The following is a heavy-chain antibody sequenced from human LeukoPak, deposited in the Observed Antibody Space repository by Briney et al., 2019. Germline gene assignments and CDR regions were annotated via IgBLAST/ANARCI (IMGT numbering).Heavy chain of an antibody. V-gene: IGHV3-48*03. CDR3: ARVLGMTAAGQRGDAFDI. CDR2: ISSSGSTI. CDR1: GFTFSSYE. J-gene: IGHJ3*02. Sequence: PGGSLRLSCAASGFTFSSYEMNWVRQAPGKGLEWVSYISSSGSTIYYADSAEGRFTISRDNAKNSLYLQMNGLRTEDTAVYYCARVLGMTAAGQRGDAFDIWGQGTVVTVSS. D-gene: IGHD6-13*01.